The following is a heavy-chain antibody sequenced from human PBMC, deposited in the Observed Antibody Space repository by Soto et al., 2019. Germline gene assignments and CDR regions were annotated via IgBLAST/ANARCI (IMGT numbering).Heavy chain of an antibody. J-gene: IGHJ2*01. CDR1: GGTFSSYT. V-gene: IGHV1-69*12. D-gene: IGHD5-12*01. Sequence: QVQLVQSGAEVKKPGSSVTVSCKASGGTFSSYTISWVRQAPGQGLEWMGGIIPIFGKANYAHKFQGRATITADESTSTAYMELSSLRSEDTAVYCCARGNHRWLQLWYFDLWGRGTLVTVSS. CDR2: IIPIFGKA. CDR3: ARGNHRWLQLWYFDL.